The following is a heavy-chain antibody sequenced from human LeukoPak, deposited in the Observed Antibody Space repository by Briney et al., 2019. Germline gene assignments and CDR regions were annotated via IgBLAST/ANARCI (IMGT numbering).Heavy chain of an antibody. CDR3: ARHSYSSGRSSWFDP. J-gene: IGHJ5*02. Sequence: SETLSLTCTVCGGSISSYYWSWIRQPPGKGLEWIGYIYYSGSTNYNPSLKSRVTISVDTSKNQFSLKLSSVTAADTAVYYCARHSYSSGRSSWFDPWGQGTLVTVSS. V-gene: IGHV4-59*08. CDR1: GGSISSYY. CDR2: IYYSGST. D-gene: IGHD6-19*01.